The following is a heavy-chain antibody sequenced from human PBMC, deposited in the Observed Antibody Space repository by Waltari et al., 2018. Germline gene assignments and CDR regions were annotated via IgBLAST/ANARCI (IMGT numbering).Heavy chain of an antibody. Sequence: EVQLAESVGGLVQPGGSLRRSCAASGFVLSSYWMTWVRQEPGKGLEWVANIKEDGSEIYYVDSVRGRFTVSRDNAKNSLFLQMTSLRVEDTAVYYCATGSVTHTYWGQGTLVSVSA. CDR3: ATGSVTHTY. D-gene: IGHD2-21*02. V-gene: IGHV3-7*01. J-gene: IGHJ4*02. CDR2: IKEDGSEI. CDR1: GFVLSSYW.